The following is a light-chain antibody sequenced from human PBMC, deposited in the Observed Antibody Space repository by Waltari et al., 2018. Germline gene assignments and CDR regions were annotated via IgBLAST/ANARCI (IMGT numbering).Light chain of an antibody. J-gene: IGKJ2*01. Sequence: EIVLTQSPGTLFLSPGARATLSCRASQSVSSSNLAWYQQNPGQAPRLLIYGASSRATCIPDRFSGSGSGTDFTLTISRLEPEDFAVYYCQQYGRSWNTFGQGTKLEIK. CDR2: GAS. CDR1: QSVSSSN. CDR3: QQYGRSWNT. V-gene: IGKV3-20*01.